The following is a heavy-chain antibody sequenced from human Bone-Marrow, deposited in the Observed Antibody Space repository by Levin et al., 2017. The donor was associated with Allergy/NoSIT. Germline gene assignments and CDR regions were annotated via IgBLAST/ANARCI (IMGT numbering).Heavy chain of an antibody. CDR1: GFSLNSHGVG. CDR2: IYWNDDD. V-gene: IGHV2-5*01. J-gene: IGHJ4*02. CDR3: ARMAPYSTSWYGGFDY. D-gene: IGHD3-10*01. Sequence: ASGPTLVKPTQTLTLTCTLSGFSLNSHGVGAGWIRQAPGKALEFLAYIYWNDDDRYNPSLKKRLTITKDASKNQVVLKMTNMDPMDTSTYFCARMAPYSTSWYGGFDYWGQGILVTVSS.